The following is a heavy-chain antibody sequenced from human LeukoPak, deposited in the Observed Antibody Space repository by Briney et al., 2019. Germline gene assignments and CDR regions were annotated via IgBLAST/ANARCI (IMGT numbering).Heavy chain of an antibody. D-gene: IGHD2-8*02. CDR3: ARHCTGDICAAYYFYYYMDV. CDR2: ISESGRT. CDR1: GGSISTSSYY. V-gene: IGHV4-39*02. J-gene: IGHJ6*03. Sequence: PSETLSLTCTVSGGSISTSSYYWGWIRQPPGKGLEWIGSISESGRTYYNPSLTSRVIISVDTSKKHFSLKLSSVTAADTAVYYCARHCTGDICAAYYFYYYMDVWGKGTTVTVSS.